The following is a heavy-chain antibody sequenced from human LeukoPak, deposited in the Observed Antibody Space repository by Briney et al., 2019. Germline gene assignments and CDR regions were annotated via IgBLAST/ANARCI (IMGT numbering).Heavy chain of an antibody. D-gene: IGHD6-19*01. CDR1: GYTFNGYY. CDR3: ARVTLEQWLAFDY. CDR2: INPKSGGT. V-gene: IGHV1-2*02. J-gene: IGHJ4*02. Sequence: ASVKVSCKASGYTFNGYYMHWVRQAPGQGLEWVGWINPKSGGTNYAQKFQGRVTMTRDTSISTAYMELSRLRSDDTAVYCCARVTLEQWLAFDYWGQGTLVTVSS.